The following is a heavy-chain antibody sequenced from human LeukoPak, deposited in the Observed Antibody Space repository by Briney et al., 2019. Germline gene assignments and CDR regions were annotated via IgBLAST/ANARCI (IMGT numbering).Heavy chain of an antibody. CDR3: ARDQPIAAAGTGANAFDI. J-gene: IGHJ3*02. D-gene: IGHD6-13*01. Sequence: SVKVSCKASGGTFRSYAISWVRQAPGQGLEWMRGIIAIFGTANYAQKFQGRVTITADESTSTAYMELSSLRSEDTAVYYCARDQPIAAAGTGANAFDIWGQGTMVTVSS. CDR1: GGTFRSYA. V-gene: IGHV1-69*13. CDR2: IIAIFGTA.